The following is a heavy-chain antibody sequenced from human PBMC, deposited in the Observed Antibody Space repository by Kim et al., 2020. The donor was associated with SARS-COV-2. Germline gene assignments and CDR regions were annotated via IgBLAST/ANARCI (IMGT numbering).Heavy chain of an antibody. D-gene: IGHD2-2*01. V-gene: IGHV3-11*04. CDR2: ISNSGSSI. J-gene: IGHJ4*02. CDR3: ARGTRVGGLGY. Sequence: GGSLRLSCAASGFTFSDYYMTWIRQAPGKGLEWISYISNSGSSIYYADSVKGRFTISRDNAKNSLYLQMNSLRAEDTAVYYCARGTRVGGLGYWGQGTLVTVSS. CDR1: GFTFSDYY.